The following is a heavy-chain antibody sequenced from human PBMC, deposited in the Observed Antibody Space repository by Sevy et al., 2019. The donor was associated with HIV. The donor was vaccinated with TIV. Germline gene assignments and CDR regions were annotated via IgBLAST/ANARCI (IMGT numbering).Heavy chain of an antibody. J-gene: IGHJ4*02. Sequence: ASVKVSCKASGFTFTSSAVQWVRQARGQRLEWIGWIVVGSGNTNYAQKFQERVTITRDMSTSTAYMELSSLRSEDTAVYYCAAFTVWGSYRFDYWGQGTLVTVSS. V-gene: IGHV1-58*01. D-gene: IGHD3-16*02. CDR3: AAFTVWGSYRFDY. CDR1: GFTFTSSA. CDR2: IVVGSGNT.